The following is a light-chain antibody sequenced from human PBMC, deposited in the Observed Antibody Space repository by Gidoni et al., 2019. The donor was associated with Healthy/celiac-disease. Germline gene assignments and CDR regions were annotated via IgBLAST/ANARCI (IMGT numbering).Light chain of an antibody. Sequence: DIVMTQSPLSLPVTPGEPASISCRSSQSLLHSNGYNYLDWYLQKPGQSPQLLIYLGSNRASGVPDRFSGSGSGTDFTLKLSRVEAEDVGVYYCMQALQTRLTFXGXTKVEIK. J-gene: IGKJ4*01. CDR2: LGS. CDR3: MQALQTRLT. V-gene: IGKV2-28*01. CDR1: QSLLHSNGYNY.